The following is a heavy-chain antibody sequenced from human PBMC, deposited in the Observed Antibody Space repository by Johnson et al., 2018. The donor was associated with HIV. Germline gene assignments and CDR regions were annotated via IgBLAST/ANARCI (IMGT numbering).Heavy chain of an antibody. V-gene: IGHV3-20*04. CDR1: GFTFDDYG. D-gene: IGHD2-15*01. Sequence: VQLVESGGGVVRPGGSLRLSCAASGFTFDDYGMTWVRQVAGKGLEWVSGITWNGGSTGYADSVKGRFTISRDNAKNSLSLQMNSLGAEDAAVYYCARDVAPLAGRDAFDIWGQGTMVTVSS. CDR3: ARDVAPLAGRDAFDI. CDR2: ITWNGGST. J-gene: IGHJ3*02.